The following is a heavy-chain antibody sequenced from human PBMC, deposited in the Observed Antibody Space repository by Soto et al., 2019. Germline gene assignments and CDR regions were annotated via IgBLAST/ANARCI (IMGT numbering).Heavy chain of an antibody. CDR1: GFTFSTFW. CDR2: INSEGSST. CDR3: ARDFEY. J-gene: IGHJ4*02. Sequence: EVQLVESGGGLVQPGGSLRLSFEASGFTFSTFWMHWVRQAPGKGLVWVSRINSEGSSTNYEDSVKGRGTISRDNAKNLLYLQISSLRAEDPAVYYCARDFEYWGQGTLVTVSS. V-gene: IGHV3-74*01.